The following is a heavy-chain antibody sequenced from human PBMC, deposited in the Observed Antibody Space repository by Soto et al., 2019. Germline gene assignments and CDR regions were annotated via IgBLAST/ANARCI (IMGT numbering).Heavy chain of an antibody. Sequence: AGGSLRLSCVASGLTVSHNYMAWVRQAPEMGLEWVSILYTEGTTYYADSVKGRFTTSRDSSKNTLFLQMDSLRAEDTAVYYCVRPRPSGENYGMDVWGQGTTVTVSS. D-gene: IGHD3-16*01. V-gene: IGHV3-53*01. CDR3: VRPRPSGENYGMDV. J-gene: IGHJ6*02. CDR1: GLTVSHNY. CDR2: LYTEGTT.